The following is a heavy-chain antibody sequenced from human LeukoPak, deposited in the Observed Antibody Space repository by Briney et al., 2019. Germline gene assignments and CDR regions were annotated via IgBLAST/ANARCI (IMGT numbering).Heavy chain of an antibody. CDR3: ARQEYYYGSGSSGYYYGMDV. CDR2: IYPGDSDT. D-gene: IGHD3-10*01. J-gene: IGHJ6*02. Sequence: GESLKISCKGSGYSFTSYWIGWVRQMPGKGLEWMGIIYPGDSDTRYSPSFQGQVTISADKSISTAYLQWSSLKASDTAMYYCARQEYYYGSGSSGYYYGMDVWGQGTTVTVSS. CDR1: GYSFTSYW. V-gene: IGHV5-51*01.